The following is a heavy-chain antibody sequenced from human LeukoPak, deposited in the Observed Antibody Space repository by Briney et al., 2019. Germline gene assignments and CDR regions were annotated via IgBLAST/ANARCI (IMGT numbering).Heavy chain of an antibody. D-gene: IGHD6-13*01. CDR1: GFTVSSNY. J-gene: IGHJ4*02. CDR2: IYGGGNT. Sequence: QPGGSLRLSCAASGFTVSSNYMSWVRQAPGKGPEWVSVIYGGGNTYYADSVKGRFTISRDNSKNTPYLQMTSLRAEDTAVYYCARDLAAGGTYPHYWGQGTLVTVSS. CDR3: ARDLAAGGTYPHY. V-gene: IGHV3-53*01.